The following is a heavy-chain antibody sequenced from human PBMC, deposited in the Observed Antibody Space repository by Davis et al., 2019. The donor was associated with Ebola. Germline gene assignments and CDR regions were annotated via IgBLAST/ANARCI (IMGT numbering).Heavy chain of an antibody. CDR3: ARTTKTNIEASGLGFNSFDS. Sequence: MPSETLSLTCAVYGDSFSDYFWSWIRQPPGKGLEWIGEIVHSGNTNYSPSLMSRVTISVDSSKSQFSLKLHSVTAADTAVYYCARTTKTNIEASGLGFNSFDSWGQGALVSVSS. CDR1: GDSFSDYF. D-gene: IGHD4-17*01. CDR2: IVHSGNT. V-gene: IGHV4-34*12. J-gene: IGHJ5*01.